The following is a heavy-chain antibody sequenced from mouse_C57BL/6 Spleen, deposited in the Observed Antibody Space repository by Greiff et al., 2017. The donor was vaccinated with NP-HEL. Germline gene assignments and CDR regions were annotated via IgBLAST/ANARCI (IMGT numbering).Heavy chain of an antibody. CDR2: IDPSDSYT. J-gene: IGHJ2*01. V-gene: IGHV1-50*01. CDR1: GYTFTSYW. Sequence: QVQLQQPGAELVKPGASVKLSCKASGYTFTSYWMQWVKQRPGRGLEWIGEIDPSDSYTNYNQKFKGKATLTVDTSSSTAYMQLSSLTSEDSAVYYCARYYYGSSYDFDYWGQGTTLTVSS. D-gene: IGHD1-1*01. CDR3: ARYYYGSSYDFDY.